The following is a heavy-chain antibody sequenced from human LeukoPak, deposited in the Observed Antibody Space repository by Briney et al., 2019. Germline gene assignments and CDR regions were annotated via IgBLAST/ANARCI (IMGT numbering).Heavy chain of an antibody. D-gene: IGHD2-15*01. V-gene: IGHV3-23*01. Sequence: GGSLRLSCAASGFTFSSYAMSWVRQAPGKGLEWVSTISGSGGSTYYADSVKGRFTISRDNSKNTLYLQMNSLRAEDTAVYYCAKDGGSLAVVVAAILDYWGQGTLVTVSS. CDR1: GFTFSSYA. J-gene: IGHJ4*02. CDR2: ISGSGGST. CDR3: AKDGGSLAVVVAAILDY.